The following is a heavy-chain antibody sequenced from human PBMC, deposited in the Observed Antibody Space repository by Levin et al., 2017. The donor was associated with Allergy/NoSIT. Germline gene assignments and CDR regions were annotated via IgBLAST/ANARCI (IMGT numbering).Heavy chain of an antibody. CDR2: ISSSSSTI. J-gene: IGHJ3*02. CDR3: ARNGYSSSWYSGAFDI. V-gene: IGHV3-48*01. D-gene: IGHD6-13*01. Sequence: GESLKISCAASGFTFSSYSMNWVRQAPGKGLEWVSYISSSSSTIYYADSVKGRFTISRDNAKNSLYLQMNSLRAEDTAVYYCARNGYSSSWYSGAFDIWGQGTMVTVSS. CDR1: GFTFSSYS.